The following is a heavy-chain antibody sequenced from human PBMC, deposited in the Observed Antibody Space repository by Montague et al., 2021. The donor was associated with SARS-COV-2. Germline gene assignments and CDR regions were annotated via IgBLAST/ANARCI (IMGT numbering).Heavy chain of an antibody. CDR3: ARRVTVTTVHYYYGMDV. Sequence: SETLSLTCTVSGGSISSSSYYWGWIRPPPGKGLEWIVSIYYSGSTYYNPSLQSRVTISVDTSKNPFSLKLISATAADTAVYYCARRVTVTTVHYYYGMDVWGQGTTVTVSS. J-gene: IGHJ6*02. CDR2: IYYSGST. D-gene: IGHD1-20*01. CDR1: GGSISSSSYY. V-gene: IGHV4-39*01.